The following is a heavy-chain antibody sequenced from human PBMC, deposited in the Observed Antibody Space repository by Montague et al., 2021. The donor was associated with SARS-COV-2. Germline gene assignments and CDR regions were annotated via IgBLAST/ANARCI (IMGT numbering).Heavy chain of an antibody. Sequence: SETLSLTCTVSGGSISSSSYYWGWIRQPPGKGLEWIGSIYYSGSTYYNPSLKSRVTISVDTSKNQFSLKLSSVTAADTAVYYCARAPILTGYYYTSWYFDLWGRGTLVTVSS. V-gene: IGHV4-39*01. CDR3: ARAPILTGYYYTSWYFDL. J-gene: IGHJ2*01. CDR1: GGSISSSSYY. CDR2: IYYSGST. D-gene: IGHD3-9*01.